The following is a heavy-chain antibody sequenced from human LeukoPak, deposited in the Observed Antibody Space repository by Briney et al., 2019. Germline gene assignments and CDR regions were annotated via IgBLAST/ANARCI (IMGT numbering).Heavy chain of an antibody. V-gene: IGHV4-34*01. CDR2: INHGGST. J-gene: IGHJ3*02. Sequence: SETLSLTCAVYGESFDGYFWSWIRQPPGKGLEWIGEINHGGSTNYHPSLKSRVTISADTSKNQFSLKLSSVTAADTAAYYCARPVPPRFENHPSGAYYRRVRQRGAFDIWGQGTPVSVSS. CDR3: ARPVPPRFENHPSGAYYRRVRQRGAFDI. CDR1: GESFDGYF. D-gene: IGHD3-10*01.